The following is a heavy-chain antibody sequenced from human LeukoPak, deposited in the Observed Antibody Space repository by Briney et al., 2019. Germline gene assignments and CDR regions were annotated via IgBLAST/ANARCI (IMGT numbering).Heavy chain of an antibody. D-gene: IGHD3-10*01. CDR2: IKQDGGEK. J-gene: IGHJ3*02. CDR1: RLTFRHYW. Sequence: GWAVPLSCPACRLTFRHYWMNWVRPAPRKGRDWVATIKQDGGEKSYVASVKGRFTISIDNAKNSLHQQMNSLRAEDTAVYYCARDRGGSESHGFHAFDIWGQGTMVTVSS. CDR3: ARDRGGSESHGFHAFDI. V-gene: IGHV3-7*03.